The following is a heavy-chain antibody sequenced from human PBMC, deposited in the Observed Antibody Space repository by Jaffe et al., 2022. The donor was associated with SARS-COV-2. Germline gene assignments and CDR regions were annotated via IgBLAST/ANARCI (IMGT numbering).Heavy chain of an antibody. Sequence: QVQLQESGPGLVKPSQTLSLTCTVSGGSISSGGYYWSWIRQHPGKGLEWIGYIYYSGSTYYNPSLKSRVTISVDTSKNQFSLKLSSVTAADTAVYYCARGAGSSGWYIGGEFDYWGQGTLVTVSS. CDR1: GGSISSGGYY. V-gene: IGHV4-31*03. J-gene: IGHJ4*02. CDR2: IYYSGST. D-gene: IGHD6-19*01. CDR3: ARGAGSSGWYIGGEFDY.